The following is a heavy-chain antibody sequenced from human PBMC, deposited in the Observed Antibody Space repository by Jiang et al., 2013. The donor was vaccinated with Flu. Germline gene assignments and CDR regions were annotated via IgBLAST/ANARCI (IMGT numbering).Heavy chain of an antibody. CDR3: TRDRIYCGGTSCSAFVS. CDR1: GYNFTSYG. Sequence: GAEVKKPGASVNVSCTAFGYNFTSYGVNWVRQAPGQGLEWMGWISTYNPKPDYARKFQGRVTMTTDTSTSTAYMELRSLRSDDTAVYYCTRDRIYCGGTSCSAFVSWGQGTLVTVSS. D-gene: IGHD2-2*01. J-gene: IGHJ4*02. CDR2: ISTYNPKP. V-gene: IGHV1-18*01.